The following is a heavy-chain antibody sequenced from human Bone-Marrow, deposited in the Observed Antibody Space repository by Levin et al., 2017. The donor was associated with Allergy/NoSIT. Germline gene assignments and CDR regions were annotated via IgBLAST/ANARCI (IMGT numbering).Heavy chain of an antibody. CDR2: IYSGGST. CDR1: GFTVSSNY. D-gene: IGHD6-25*01. J-gene: IGHJ5*02. Sequence: ASVKVSCAASGFTVSSNYMSWVRQAPGKGLEWVSVIYSGGSTYYADSVKGRFTISRDNSKNTLYLQMNSLRAEDTAVYYCARDVSRSNWFDPWGQGTLVTVSS. CDR3: ARDVSRSNWFDP. V-gene: IGHV3-66*02.